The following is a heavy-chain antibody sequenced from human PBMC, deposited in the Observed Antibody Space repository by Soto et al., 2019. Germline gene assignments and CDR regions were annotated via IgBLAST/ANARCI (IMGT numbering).Heavy chain of an antibody. Sequence: QVQLVQSGAEVKKPGASVKVSCKASGYTFISYGISWVRQAPGQGLEWMGWISTFNGKTNYAQNVQGRVTMTTDTSTTTAYMELSRLKSDDTAVYYCARDRVPKSSGYFPFEYWGQGTLVTVSS. V-gene: IGHV1-18*01. CDR1: GYTFISYG. CDR2: ISTFNGKT. D-gene: IGHD3-22*01. J-gene: IGHJ4*02. CDR3: ARDRVPKSSGYFPFEY.